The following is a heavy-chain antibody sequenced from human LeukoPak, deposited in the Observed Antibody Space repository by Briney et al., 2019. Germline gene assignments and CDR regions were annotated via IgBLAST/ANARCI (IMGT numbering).Heavy chain of an antibody. D-gene: IGHD6-13*01. CDR1: GGSISSYY. CDR3: ARELAIAAGTYFDY. Sequence: PSETLSLTCTVSGGSISSYYWSWIRQPAGKGLEWIGRIYTSGSTNYNPSLKSRVTMSVDTSKNQFSLKLSSVTAAHTAVYYCARELAIAAGTYFDYWGQGTLVTVSS. CDR2: IYTSGST. V-gene: IGHV4-4*07. J-gene: IGHJ4*02.